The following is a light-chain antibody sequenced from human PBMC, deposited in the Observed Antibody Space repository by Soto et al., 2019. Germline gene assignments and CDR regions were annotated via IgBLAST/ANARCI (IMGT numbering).Light chain of an antibody. Sequence: DIQITQSPSSLSASVLDRVTITCRASQSISSYLNWYQQKPGKAPKLLIYAASSLQSGVPSRFSGSGSGTDFTLTISSLQPEDFATYYCQQSYSTPFTFGPGTKV. CDR1: QSISSY. V-gene: IGKV1-39*01. CDR2: AAS. J-gene: IGKJ3*01. CDR3: QQSYSTPFT.